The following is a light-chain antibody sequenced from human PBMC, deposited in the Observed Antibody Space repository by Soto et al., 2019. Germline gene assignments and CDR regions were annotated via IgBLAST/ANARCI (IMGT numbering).Light chain of an antibody. CDR2: SVA. J-gene: IGKJ1*01. CDR1: QNININY. V-gene: IGKV3-20*01. CDR3: YNYGSTHPT. Sequence: EIVLTQSPGTLSLSPGERATLSCRASQNININYLACYQQKPGQAPRLRIWSVATRATGILDRFSGSGYGTHFTLTIRRLELEVFVVFYCYNYGSTHPTFGQGTKVDIK.